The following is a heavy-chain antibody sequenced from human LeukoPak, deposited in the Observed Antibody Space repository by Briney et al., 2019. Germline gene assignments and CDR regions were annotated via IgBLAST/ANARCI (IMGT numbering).Heavy chain of an antibody. Sequence: PGGSLRLSCAASGFTFSSYEMNWVRQAPGKGLEWVSYISSSGNTIYYADSVKGRFTISRDNAKNSLYLQMNSLRAEDTAVYYCASSYWYFDLWGRGTLVTVSS. J-gene: IGHJ2*01. CDR2: ISSSGNTI. V-gene: IGHV3-48*03. CDR3: ASSYWYFDL. CDR1: GFTFSSYE.